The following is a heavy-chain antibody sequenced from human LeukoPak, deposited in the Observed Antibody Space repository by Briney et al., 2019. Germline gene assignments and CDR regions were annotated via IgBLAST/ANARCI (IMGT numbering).Heavy chain of an antibody. CDR2: IIPIFGTA. V-gene: IGHV1-69*05. D-gene: IGHD2-15*01. Sequence: GASVKVSCKAFGGSFSSEAISWVRQAPGQGLEWMGGIIPIFGTANYAQKFQGRVTITRDESTSTAYMEVSSLRSEDTAVYYCGRKAGDCGGGSCYSIDYWGQGTLVTVSS. CDR1: GGSFSSEA. J-gene: IGHJ4*02. CDR3: GRKAGDCGGGSCYSIDY.